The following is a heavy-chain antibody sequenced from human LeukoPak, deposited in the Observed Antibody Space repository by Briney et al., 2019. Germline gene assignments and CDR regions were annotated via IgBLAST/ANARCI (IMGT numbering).Heavy chain of an antibody. D-gene: IGHD3-22*01. CDR2: IYTSGST. Sequence: PSETLSLTCTVSGGSISSYYWSWIRQPAGKGLEWIGRIYTSGSTNYNPSLESRVTMSVDTSKNQFSLKLSSVTAADTAVYYCARQYVDYYDSSGLFDYWGQGTLVTVSS. CDR3: ARQYVDYYDSSGLFDY. V-gene: IGHV4-4*07. J-gene: IGHJ4*02. CDR1: GGSISSYY.